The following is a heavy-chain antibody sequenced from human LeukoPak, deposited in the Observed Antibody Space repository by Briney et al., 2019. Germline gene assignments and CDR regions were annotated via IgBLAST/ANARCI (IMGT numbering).Heavy chain of an antibody. CDR1: GFTFSSYW. CDR2: IKQDGSNK. J-gene: IGHJ4*02. CDR3: ARPQDYYDSSGYYALDY. V-gene: IGHV3-7*01. Sequence: PGGSLRLSCAASGFTFSSYWMSWVRQAPGKGLEWVANIKQDGSNKYYADSVKGRFTISRDNSKNTLYLQMNSLRAEDTAVYYCARPQDYYDSSGYYALDYWGQGTLVTVSS. D-gene: IGHD3-22*01.